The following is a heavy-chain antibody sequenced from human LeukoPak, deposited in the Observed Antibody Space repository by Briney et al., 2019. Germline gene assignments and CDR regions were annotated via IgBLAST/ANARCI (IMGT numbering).Heavy chain of an antibody. CDR2: IYPGDSDT. D-gene: IGHD4-17*01. CDR3: ARGGDYGAPDY. CDR1: GYSFTYW. J-gene: IGHJ4*02. V-gene: IGHV5-51*01. Sequence: PGESPKISCKGSGYSFTYWIAWVRQMPGKGLKGMGIIYPGDSDTRYSQSFQGQVTISADKSVSTAYLQWSSLKVSDTAMYYCARGGDYGAPDYWGQGNLVTVSS.